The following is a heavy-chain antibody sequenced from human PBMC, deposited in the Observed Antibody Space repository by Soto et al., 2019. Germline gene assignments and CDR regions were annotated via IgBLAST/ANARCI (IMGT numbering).Heavy chain of an antibody. CDR3: ARWPQPRYTADPYAVDV. V-gene: IGHV1-69*11. CDR2: IVPSLDTT. CDR1: GGTFSSSG. Sequence: VHLVQSGTEVKKPGSSVKVSCKASGGTFSSSGFSWVRQAPGQGLDWMGMIVPSLDTTNYAQKFQARVTITADEVTSTAYMELRSLRSEDTAVYYCARWPQPRYTADPYAVDVWGQGTRVIVSS. J-gene: IGHJ6*02. D-gene: IGHD3-16*02.